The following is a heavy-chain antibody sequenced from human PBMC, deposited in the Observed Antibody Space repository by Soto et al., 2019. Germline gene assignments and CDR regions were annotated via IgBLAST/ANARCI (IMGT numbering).Heavy chain of an antibody. CDR1: GFNFTSYS. CDR3: ARDANSDSSGYYADY. J-gene: IGHJ4*02. D-gene: IGHD3-22*01. Sequence: ASVKVSCKSSGFNFTSYSINWVRQAPRQGLERIGWVGPYSVNTKHAQKFQGRVTMTTDTSTSTAYMELKSLRSDDTAVYYCARDANSDSSGYYADYWGQGTLVTVSS. CDR2: VGPYSVNT. V-gene: IGHV1-18*01.